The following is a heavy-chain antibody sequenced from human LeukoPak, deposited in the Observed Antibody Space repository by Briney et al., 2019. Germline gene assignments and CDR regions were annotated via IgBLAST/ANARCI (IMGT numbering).Heavy chain of an antibody. CDR2: ISYDGSNK. Sequence: GSLRLSCAASGFTFSSYAMHWVRQAPGKGLEWVAVISYDGSNKYYADSVKGRFTISRDNSKNTLYLQMNSLRAEDTAVYYCARANSYGGYFDYWGQGTLVSVSS. CDR1: GFTFSSYA. J-gene: IGHJ4*02. D-gene: IGHD5-18*01. V-gene: IGHV3-30-3*01. CDR3: ARANSYGGYFDY.